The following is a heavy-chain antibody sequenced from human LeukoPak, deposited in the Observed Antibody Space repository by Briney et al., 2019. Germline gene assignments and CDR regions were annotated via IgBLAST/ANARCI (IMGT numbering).Heavy chain of an antibody. V-gene: IGHV1-69*02. CDR1: GGTFSSYT. CDR2: IIPILGIA. J-gene: IGHJ6*02. CDR3: ARADYGDYVMPYYYYGMDV. D-gene: IGHD4-17*01. Sequence: ASVKVSCKAPGGTFSSYTISWVRQAPGQGLEWMGRIIPILGIANYAQKFQGRVTITADKSTSTAYMELSSLRSEDTAVYYCARADYGDYVMPYYYYGMDVWGQGTTVTVSS.